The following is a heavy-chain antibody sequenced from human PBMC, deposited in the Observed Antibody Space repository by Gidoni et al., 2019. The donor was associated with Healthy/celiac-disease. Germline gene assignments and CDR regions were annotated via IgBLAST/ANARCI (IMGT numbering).Heavy chain of an antibody. CDR2: INHSGST. V-gene: IGHV4-34*01. D-gene: IGHD2-21*02. Sequence: QVQLQQWGAGLLKPSETLSLTCAVYGGSFSGYYWSWIRQPPGKGLEWIGEINHSGSTNYNPSLKSRVTISVDTSKNQFSLKLSSVTAADTAVYYCARGWGGDCYFDYWGQGTLVTVSS. CDR3: ARGWGGDCYFDY. CDR1: GGSFSGYY. J-gene: IGHJ4*02.